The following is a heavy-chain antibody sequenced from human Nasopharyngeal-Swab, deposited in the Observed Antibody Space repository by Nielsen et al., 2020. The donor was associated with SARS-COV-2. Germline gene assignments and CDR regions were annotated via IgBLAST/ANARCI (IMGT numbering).Heavy chain of an antibody. CDR3: ASQTYYDDSRGDYFDH. CDR1: GYTLTGYY. V-gene: IGHV1-46*01. CDR2: INPSGGNI. Sequence: ASVKVSCKASGYTLTGYYMHWVRQAPGQGLEWMGIINPSGGNINYAQKFQGRVTMTRDTSTSTVYMELSSLRSEDTAVYYCASQTYYDDSRGDYFDHWGQGTLVTVSS. J-gene: IGHJ4*02. D-gene: IGHD3-22*01.